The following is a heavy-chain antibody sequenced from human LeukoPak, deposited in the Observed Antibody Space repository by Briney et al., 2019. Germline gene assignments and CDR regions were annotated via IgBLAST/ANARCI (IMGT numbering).Heavy chain of an antibody. CDR2: IRFDGNPT. V-gene: IGHV3-30*02. CDR3: AKDLSYGPDY. CDR1: GFTFSNRG. J-gene: IGHJ4*02. Sequence: GGSLRLSCAASGFTFSNRGMHWVRQAPGKGLEWLSSIRFDGNPTYSADSVKGRFTISRDNSKNTVYLQMNSLRVEDTAVYYCAKDLSYGPDYWGQGTLVTVSS. D-gene: IGHD5-18*01.